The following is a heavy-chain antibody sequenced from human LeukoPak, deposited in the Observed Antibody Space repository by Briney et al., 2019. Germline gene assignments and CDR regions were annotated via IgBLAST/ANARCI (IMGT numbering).Heavy chain of an antibody. Sequence: QTGGSLRLSCAASGFTFSSYWMHWVRQAPGKGLEWVSYISSSGSTIYYADSVKGRFTISRDNAKNSLYLQMNSLRAEDTAVYYCARDGKQWLSEIDAFDIWGQGTMVTVSS. CDR2: ISSSGSTI. CDR3: ARDGKQWLSEIDAFDI. J-gene: IGHJ3*02. V-gene: IGHV3-48*03. CDR1: GFTFSSYW. D-gene: IGHD6-19*01.